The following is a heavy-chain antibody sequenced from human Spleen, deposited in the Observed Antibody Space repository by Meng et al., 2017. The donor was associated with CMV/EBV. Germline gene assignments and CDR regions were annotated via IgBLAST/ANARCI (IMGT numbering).Heavy chain of an antibody. V-gene: IGHV3-30-3*01. D-gene: IGHD6-13*01. J-gene: IGHJ1*01. CDR2: VSYDGSNK. CDR1: AFTFSSYA. Sequence: SAFTFSSYAMHWVRQAPGKGLEWVAVVSYDGSNKYYADSVKGRFTVSRDNSKNTLYLQMNSLRAEDTAVYYCARDQGIAEYFEYFQHWGQGTLVTVSS. CDR3: ARDQGIAEYFEYFQH.